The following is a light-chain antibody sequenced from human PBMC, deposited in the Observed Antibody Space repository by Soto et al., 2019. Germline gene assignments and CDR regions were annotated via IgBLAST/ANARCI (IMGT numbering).Light chain of an antibody. Sequence: EFVLTQSPGTLSLSPGERVTLSCRASQSVSSYLAWYQQKPGQAPRLLIYDASNRATGIPARFSGSGSGTDFTLTISSLEPEDFAVYYCQQRSNWITFGQGTRLEI. J-gene: IGKJ5*01. CDR3: QQRSNWIT. V-gene: IGKV3-11*01. CDR1: QSVSSY. CDR2: DAS.